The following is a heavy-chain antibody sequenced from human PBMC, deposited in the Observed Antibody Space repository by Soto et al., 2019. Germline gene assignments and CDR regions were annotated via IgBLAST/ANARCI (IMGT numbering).Heavy chain of an antibody. CDR2: INHSGST. V-gene: IGHV4-34*01. Sequence: PSETLSLTCAVYGGSFSGYYWSWIRQPPGKGLEWIGEINHSGSTNYNPSLKSRLTISVDTSKNQFSLKLSSVTAADTAVYYCARLPSETTIPDFDYRGQGTLVTVSS. CDR3: ARLPSETTIPDFDY. D-gene: IGHD5-12*01. J-gene: IGHJ4*02. CDR1: GGSFSGYY.